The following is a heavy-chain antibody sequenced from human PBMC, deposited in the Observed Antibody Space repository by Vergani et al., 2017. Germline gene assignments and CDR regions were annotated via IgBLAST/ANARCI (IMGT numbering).Heavy chain of an antibody. Sequence: QVQLVQSGAEVKTPGSSVKVSCKASGGTFSSYTISWVRQAPGQGLEWMGRIIPILGIANYAQKFQGRVTITADKSTSTAYMELSSLRSEDTAGYYCARDLGYCSGGSCSYWGQGTLVTVSS. V-gene: IGHV1-69*08. CDR3: ARDLGYCSGGSCSY. CDR2: IIPILGIA. D-gene: IGHD2-15*01. J-gene: IGHJ4*02. CDR1: GGTFSSYT.